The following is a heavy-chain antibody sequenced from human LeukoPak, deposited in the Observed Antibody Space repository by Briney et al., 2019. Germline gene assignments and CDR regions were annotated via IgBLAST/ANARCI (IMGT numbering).Heavy chain of an antibody. Sequence: ASVTVSFKAFGYSLTNYYVHWVRQAPGQGLEWMGDINPSGGSTSYAQKFQGRITVTRDTYTNTVYMDLSSLRSEDTATYYCARGAPTTRIGAGRFDYWGQGSLLTVAS. CDR1: GYSLTNYY. D-gene: IGHD5-12*01. CDR3: ARGAPTTRIGAGRFDY. CDR2: INPSGGST. J-gene: IGHJ4*02. V-gene: IGHV1-46*01.